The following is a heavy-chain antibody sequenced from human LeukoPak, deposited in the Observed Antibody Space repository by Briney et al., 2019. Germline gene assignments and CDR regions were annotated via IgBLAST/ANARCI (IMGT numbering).Heavy chain of an antibody. CDR1: DYTFTTYG. D-gene: IGHD3-10*01. V-gene: IGHV1-18*01. CDR2: INAYNDNT. J-gene: IGHJ4*02. Sequence: GASVKVSCKASDYTFTTYGISWVRQAPGQGLEWMGWINAYNDNTNYAQKLQGRVTMTTDTSTSTAYMELRSLRSDDTAVYYCVRDRSVTMVRGVKNDYWGQGTLVTVSS. CDR3: VRDRSVTMVRGVKNDY.